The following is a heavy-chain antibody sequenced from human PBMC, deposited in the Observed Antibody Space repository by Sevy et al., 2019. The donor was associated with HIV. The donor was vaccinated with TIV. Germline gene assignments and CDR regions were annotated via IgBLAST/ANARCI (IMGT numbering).Heavy chain of an antibody. CDR2: ISSSSSYI. D-gene: IGHD6-13*01. J-gene: IGHJ6*02. CDR3: ARVAAASHGMDV. CDR1: GFTFSSYS. V-gene: IGHV3-21*01. Sequence: GGSLRLSCAASGFTFSSYSMNWVRQAPGKGLEWVSSISSSSSYIYYADSVKDRFTISRDNAKNSLYLQMNSLRAEDTAVYYCARVAAASHGMDVWGQGTTVTVSS.